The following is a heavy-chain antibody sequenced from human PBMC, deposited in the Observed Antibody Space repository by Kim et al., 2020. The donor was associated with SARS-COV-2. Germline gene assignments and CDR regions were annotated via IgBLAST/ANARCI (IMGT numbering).Heavy chain of an antibody. CDR1: GGSISSSSYY. CDR2: IYYSGST. V-gene: IGHV4-39*07. Sequence: SETLSLTCTVSGGSISSSSYYWGWIRQPPGKGLEWIGSIYYSGSTYYNPSLKSRVTISVDTSKNQFSLKLSSVTAADTAVYYCARERVDVYYDSSGYYDYWGQGTLVTVSS. D-gene: IGHD3-22*01. J-gene: IGHJ4*02. CDR3: ARERVDVYYDSSGYYDY.